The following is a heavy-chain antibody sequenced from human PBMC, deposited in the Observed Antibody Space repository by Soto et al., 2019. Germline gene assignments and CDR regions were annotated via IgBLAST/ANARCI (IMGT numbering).Heavy chain of an antibody. Sequence: PGGSLRLSCAASGFTFSSYAMHWVRQAPGKGLEWVAVISYDGSNKYYADSVKGRFTISRDNSKNTLYLQMNSLRAEDTAVYYCASSREYYDSSGYYYGPWFDPWGQGTLVTVPS. CDR3: ASSREYYDSSGYYYGPWFDP. V-gene: IGHV3-30-3*01. CDR2: ISYDGSNK. D-gene: IGHD3-22*01. J-gene: IGHJ5*02. CDR1: GFTFSSYA.